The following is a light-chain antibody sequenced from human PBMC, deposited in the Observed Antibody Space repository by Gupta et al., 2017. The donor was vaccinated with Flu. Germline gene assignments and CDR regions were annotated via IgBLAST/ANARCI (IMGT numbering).Light chain of an antibody. CDR3: QQYGSSPPWT. J-gene: IGKJ1*01. V-gene: IGKV3-20*01. CDR1: QSVSSY. Sequence: GTLSLSPGEGATLSCRASQSVSSYLAWYQQKPGQAPRLLIYGASSRATGITDRFSGSGPGTDFTLTISRMEPEDFAVYYCQQYGSSPPWTFGQGTKVEIK. CDR2: GAS.